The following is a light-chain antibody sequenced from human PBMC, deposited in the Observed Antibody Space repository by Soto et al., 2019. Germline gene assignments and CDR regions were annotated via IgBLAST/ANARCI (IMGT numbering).Light chain of an antibody. J-gene: IGLJ2*01. Sequence: QSVLTQPPSASGTPGQRVIISCSGSSSNIGSNTVVWYQQLPGTAPKLLMYTNNKRPSGVPDRFSGSKSGTSASLAISGLQSEDEADYYCAAWDDSLNGVVFGGGTQLTVL. V-gene: IGLV1-44*01. CDR1: SSNIGSNT. CDR2: TNN. CDR3: AAWDDSLNGVV.